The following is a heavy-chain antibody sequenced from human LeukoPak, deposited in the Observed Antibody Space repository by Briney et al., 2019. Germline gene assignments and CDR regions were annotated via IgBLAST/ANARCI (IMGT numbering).Heavy chain of an antibody. D-gene: IGHD6-19*01. J-gene: IGHJ5*02. Sequence: GGSLRLSCAASGITLSSYDMHWVHQAPGKALEWVAVISYDGSNKYYADSVKGRFTISRDNSKNTLYLQVNSLRAEDTALYYCAKEPYNSGWFDDWGQGTLVTVSS. CDR2: ISYDGSNK. CDR3: AKEPYNSGWFDD. CDR1: GITLSSYD. V-gene: IGHV3-30-3*01.